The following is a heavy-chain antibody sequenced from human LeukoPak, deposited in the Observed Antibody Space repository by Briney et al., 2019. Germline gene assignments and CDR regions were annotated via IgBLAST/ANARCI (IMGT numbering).Heavy chain of an antibody. D-gene: IGHD6-13*01. V-gene: IGHV1-18*01. CDR3: ARGYSSSWYGGKYYFDY. CDR1: GYTFTSYG. J-gene: IGHJ4*02. CDR2: ISAYNGNT. Sequence: GASVKVSCKASGYTFTSYGISRVRQAPGQGLEWMGWISAYNGNTNYAQKLQGRVTMTTDTSTSTAYMELRSLRSDDTAVYYCARGYSSSWYGGKYYFDYWGQGTLVTVSS.